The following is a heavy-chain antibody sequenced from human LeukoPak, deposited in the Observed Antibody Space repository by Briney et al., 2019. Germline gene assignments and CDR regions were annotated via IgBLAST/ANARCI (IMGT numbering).Heavy chain of an antibody. V-gene: IGHV1-2*02. CDR1: GGTLSRYA. J-gene: IGHJ4*02. CDR3: ARSNFRSCSGTTCLFHY. Sequence: ASVKVSCKASGGTLSRYAIRWVRQAPGKGLEWMGGIYPKDGDTNYAQKFQGRVTMTRDTSISTAHMEVSKLRPDNTAVYYCARSNFRSCSGTTCLFHYWGQGTLATVSS. D-gene: IGHD2-2*01. CDR2: IYPKDGDT.